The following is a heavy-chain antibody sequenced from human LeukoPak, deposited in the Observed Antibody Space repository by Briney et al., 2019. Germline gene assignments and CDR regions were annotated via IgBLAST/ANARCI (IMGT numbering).Heavy chain of an antibody. CDR3: VRDPSNSGNWFDL. CDR2: LGTDGTYT. J-gene: IGHJ5*02. CDR1: GFNLRDYW. D-gene: IGHD4-11*01. V-gene: IGHV3-74*01. Sequence: GGSLRLSCAASGFNLRDYWMHWVRQAPGKGLVWVSRLGTDGTYTNYADSVTGRFTISRDDAKNTLYLQMDSLRAEDTSFYYCVRDPSNSGNWFDLWGQGTLVTVSS.